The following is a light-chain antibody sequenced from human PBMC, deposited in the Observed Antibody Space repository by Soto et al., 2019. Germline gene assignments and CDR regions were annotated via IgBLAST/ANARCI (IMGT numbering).Light chain of an antibody. CDR1: QSILYNSNNKNY. CDR2: WAS. J-gene: IGKJ1*01. Sequence: DIVMTQSPDSLAVSLGERATINCKSSQSILYNSNNKNYVAWYQQRPGQPPKLLFYWASTRESGVPDRFSGSGSGTHFTLTITSLQAEDVAVYYCQQYYSSPPTFGQGTKVDIK. CDR3: QQYYSSPPT. V-gene: IGKV4-1*01.